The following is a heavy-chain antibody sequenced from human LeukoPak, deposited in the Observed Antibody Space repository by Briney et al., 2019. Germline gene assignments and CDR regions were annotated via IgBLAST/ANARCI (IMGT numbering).Heavy chain of an antibody. CDR1: GYTFTSSG. D-gene: IGHD3-3*01. CDR3: ARSSYFLWSGCYFDY. V-gene: IGHV1-18*01. J-gene: IGHJ4*02. Sequence: ASVKVSCKASGYTFTSSGISWVRQAPGHGLEWMGWISAYNGNTNYAQKLQGRVTMTTDTPTRTAYMEMRRLRSHDTAVYYCARSSYFLWSGCYFDYWGQGTLVTVSS. CDR2: ISAYNGNT.